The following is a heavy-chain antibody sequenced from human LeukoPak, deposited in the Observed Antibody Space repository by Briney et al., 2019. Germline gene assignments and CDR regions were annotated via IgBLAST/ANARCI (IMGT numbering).Heavy chain of an antibody. Sequence: SETLSLTCAVYGGSFSGYYWSWIRQPPGKGLEWIGEINHSGSTNYNPSLKSRVTISVDTSKNQFSLKLSSVTAADTAVYYCARGGGWLPYRGYYYYMDVWGKGTTVTVSS. V-gene: IGHV4-34*01. J-gene: IGHJ6*03. CDR3: ARGGGWLPYRGYYYYMDV. CDR2: INHSGST. CDR1: GGSFSGYY. D-gene: IGHD5-24*01.